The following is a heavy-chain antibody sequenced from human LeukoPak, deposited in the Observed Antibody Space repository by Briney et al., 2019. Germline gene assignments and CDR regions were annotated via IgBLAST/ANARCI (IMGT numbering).Heavy chain of an antibody. D-gene: IGHD6-13*01. CDR2: ISSSSSYI. V-gene: IGHV3-21*01. CDR3: ARGREQQLPN. CDR1: GFTFSSYS. J-gene: IGHJ4*02. Sequence: PGGSLRLSCAASGFTFSSYSMTWVRQAPGKGLEWVSSISSSSSYIYYADSVKGRSTISRDNAKNSLYLQMNSLRAEDTAVYYCARGREQQLPNWGQGTLVTVSS.